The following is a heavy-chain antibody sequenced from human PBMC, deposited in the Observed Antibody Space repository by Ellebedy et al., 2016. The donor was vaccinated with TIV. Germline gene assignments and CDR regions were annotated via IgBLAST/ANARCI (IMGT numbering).Heavy chain of an antibody. J-gene: IGHJ3*01. Sequence: GGSLRLSXAASGFTFSNAWMSWVRQAPGKGLEWVGRIRSKIDGETIDYAAPVKGRFTISRDDSKNTVYLQINSLKTEDAGVYYCTFDSSGYNTFDAWGQGTTVAVSS. CDR1: GFTFSNAW. D-gene: IGHD3-22*01. CDR2: IRSKIDGETI. CDR3: TFDSSGYNTFDA. V-gene: IGHV3-15*01.